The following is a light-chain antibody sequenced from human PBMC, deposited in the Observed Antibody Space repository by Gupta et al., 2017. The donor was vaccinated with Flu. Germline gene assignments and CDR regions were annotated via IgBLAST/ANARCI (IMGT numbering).Light chain of an antibody. CDR2: ANS. Sequence: QSVLTQPPSASGTPGQRVSISCSGGSSNIGSHPVTWYQQLAGKAPKLLMYANSQRPSGVPDRFSGSKSGTSGSLAISGLQSEDEAVYYCAAWDDSLNVVIFGGGTKLTVL. V-gene: IGLV1-44*01. J-gene: IGLJ2*01. CDR1: SSNIGSHP. CDR3: AAWDDSLNVVI.